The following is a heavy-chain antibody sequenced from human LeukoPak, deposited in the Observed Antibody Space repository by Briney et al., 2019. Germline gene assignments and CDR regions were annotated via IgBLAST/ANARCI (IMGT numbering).Heavy chain of an antibody. CDR3: ARGRFGEWGPFDY. CDR1: GGPINNYY. D-gene: IGHD3-10*01. J-gene: IGHJ4*02. CDR2: IYYSGST. Sequence: PSETLSLTCTVSGGPINNYYWTWIRQTPGKGLEWIGYIYYSGSTNYNPSLKSRVTISVDTSKNQFSLKLSSVTAADTAVYYCARGRFGEWGPFDYWGQGTLVTVSS. V-gene: IGHV4-59*08.